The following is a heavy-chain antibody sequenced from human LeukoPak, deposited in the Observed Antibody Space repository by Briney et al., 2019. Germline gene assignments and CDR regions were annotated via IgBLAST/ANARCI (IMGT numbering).Heavy chain of an antibody. CDR1: GGTFSSYA. CDR3: ARRSGTGISNYYYYGMDV. D-gene: IGHD6-13*01. J-gene: IGHJ6*04. CDR2: TIPIFGTA. V-gene: IGHV1-69*06. Sequence: GASVKVSCKASGGTFSSYAISWVRQAPGQGLEWMGGTIPIFGTANYAQKFQGRVTITADKSTSTAYMGLSSLRSEDTAVYYCARRSGTGISNYYYYGMDVWGKGTTVTVSS.